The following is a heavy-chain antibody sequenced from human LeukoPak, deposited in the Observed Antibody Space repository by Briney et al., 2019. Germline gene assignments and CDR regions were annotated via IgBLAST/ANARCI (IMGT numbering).Heavy chain of an antibody. V-gene: IGHV4-59*01. Sequence: SETLSLTCTVSGGSISSYYWSWIRQPPGKGLEWIGYIYYSGSTNYNPSLESRVTISVDTSKNQFSLKLSSVTAADTAVYYCARETDYDSSGYPLAIDYWGQGTLVTVSS. D-gene: IGHD3-22*01. J-gene: IGHJ4*02. CDR3: ARETDYDSSGYPLAIDY. CDR1: GGSISSYY. CDR2: IYYSGST.